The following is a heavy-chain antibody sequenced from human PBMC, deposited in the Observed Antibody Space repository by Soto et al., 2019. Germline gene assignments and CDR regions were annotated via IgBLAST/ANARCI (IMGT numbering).Heavy chain of an antibody. CDR3: TRQMIQPQPTYSTDV. Sequence: GESLKISCKGFGYRFTSYWIGWVRQMPGKGLEWMGIINPYDSDTRYSPSFQGQVTISADKSISTVYLQWSSLKASDTAMYFCTRQMIQPQPTYSTDVCGQATTVTVSS. CDR2: INPYDSDT. J-gene: IGHJ6*02. D-gene: IGHD1-1*01. V-gene: IGHV5-51*01. CDR1: GYRFTSYW.